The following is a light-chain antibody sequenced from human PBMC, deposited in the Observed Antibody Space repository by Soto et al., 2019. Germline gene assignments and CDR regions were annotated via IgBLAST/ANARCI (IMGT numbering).Light chain of an antibody. J-gene: IGKJ2*01. CDR1: QSIGTW. CDR3: QQYNDLYT. V-gene: IGKV1-5*01. Sequence: DVQMTQSPSTLSASVGDRVTITCRASQSIGTWLAWYQQKPGRAPQLVIFGASNLESGVPSRFSGSGSGTQFTLTLSSLQPDDFATYYCQQYNDLYTFGQGTNLEIK. CDR2: GAS.